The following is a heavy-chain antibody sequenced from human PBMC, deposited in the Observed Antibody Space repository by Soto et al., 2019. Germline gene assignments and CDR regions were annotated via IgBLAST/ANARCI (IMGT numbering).Heavy chain of an antibody. D-gene: IGHD3-3*01. CDR2: ISYDGSNK. J-gene: IGHJ4*02. CDR3: AKDLETYYDFWSGYYSPGDY. CDR1: GFTFSSYG. V-gene: IGHV3-30*18. Sequence: QVQLVESGGGVVQPGRSLRLSCAASGFTFSSYGMHWVRQAPGKGLEWVAVISYDGSNKYYADSVKGRFTISRDNSKNTLYLQMNRLRAEDTAVYYCAKDLETYYDFWSGYYSPGDYWGQGTLVTVSS.